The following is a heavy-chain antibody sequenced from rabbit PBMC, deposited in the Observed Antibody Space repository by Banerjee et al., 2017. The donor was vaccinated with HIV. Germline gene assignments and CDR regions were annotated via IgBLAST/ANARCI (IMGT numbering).Heavy chain of an antibody. CDR2: SYAGSSGTT. CDR1: GFSLSIYE. CDR3: ARDRDTGSVFYFDL. D-gene: IGHD1-1*01. Sequence: QSLEESGGDLVKPGGTLTLTCTASGFSLSIYEMCWVRQAPGKGLEWIACSYAGSSGTTYYANWAKGRFTISKTSSTTVTLQMTSLTAADTATYFCARDRDTGSVFYFDLWGPGTLVTVS. V-gene: IGHV1S40*01. J-gene: IGHJ4*01.